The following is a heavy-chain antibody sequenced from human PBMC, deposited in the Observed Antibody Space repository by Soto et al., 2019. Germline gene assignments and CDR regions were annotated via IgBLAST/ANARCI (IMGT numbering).Heavy chain of an antibody. D-gene: IGHD6-19*01. CDR1: VGSISSYY. CDR3: ARDGAVAGTGIWFDP. J-gene: IGHJ5*02. CDR2: IYYSGST. V-gene: IGHV4-59*01. Sequence: PSETLPLTCTVSVGSISSYYWSWIRQPPGKGREWIGYIYYSGSTNYNPSLKSRVTISVDTSKNQFSLKLSSVTAADTAVYYCARDGAVAGTGIWFDPWGQGTLVTVSS.